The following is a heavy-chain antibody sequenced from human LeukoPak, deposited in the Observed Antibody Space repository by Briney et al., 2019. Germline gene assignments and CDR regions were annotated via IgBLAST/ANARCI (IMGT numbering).Heavy chain of an antibody. CDR3: ARARLGIVDC. D-gene: IGHD7-27*01. V-gene: IGHV4-34*01. CDR2: INHSGST. Sequence: SETLSLTCAVYGGSFSGYYWSWIRQPPGKGLEWIGEINHSGSTNYNPSLKSRVTISVDTSKNQFSLKLSSVTAADTAVYYCARARLGIVDCWGQGTLVTVSS. CDR1: GGSFSGYY. J-gene: IGHJ4*02.